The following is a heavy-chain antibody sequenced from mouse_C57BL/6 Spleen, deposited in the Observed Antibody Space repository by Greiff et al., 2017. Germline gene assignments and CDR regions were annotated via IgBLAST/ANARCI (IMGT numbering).Heavy chain of an antibody. CDR2: IDPENGDT. D-gene: IGHD1-1*01. Sequence: VQLQQSGAELVRPGASVKLSCTASGFNIKDDYMHWVKQRPEQGLEWIGWIDPENGDTEYASKFQGKATITADTASNTSYLQLSSLTSEDTAVYYCTPFITVYAMDYWGQGT. CDR1: GFNIKDDY. CDR3: TPFITVYAMDY. V-gene: IGHV14-4*01. J-gene: IGHJ4*01.